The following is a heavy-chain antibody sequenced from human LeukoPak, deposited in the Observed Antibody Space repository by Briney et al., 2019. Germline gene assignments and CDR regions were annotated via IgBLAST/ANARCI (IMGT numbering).Heavy chain of an antibody. CDR2: IYSSGST. CDR3: ARSDGYGLVGI. D-gene: IGHD5-18*01. V-gene: IGHV4-39*07. CDR1: GGSISSSSYY. Sequence: SETLSLTCTVSGGSISSSSYYWGWIRQPPGKTLEWIGSIYSSGSTYYNPSLKSRVIIMIDTPKNHFSLTLSSVTAADTAVYYCARSDGYGLVGIWGQGTMVTVSS. J-gene: IGHJ3*02.